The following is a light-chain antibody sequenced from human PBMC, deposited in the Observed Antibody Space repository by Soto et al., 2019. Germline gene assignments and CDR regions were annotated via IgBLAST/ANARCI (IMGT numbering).Light chain of an antibody. CDR2: EGS. J-gene: IGLJ2*01. V-gene: IGLV2-23*01. CDR1: SSYVGSYNL. CDR3: CSYAGSSTLAV. Sequence: QSVLTQPASVSGSPGQSITISCTGTSSYVGSYNLVSWYQQHPGKAPKLMIYEGSKRPSGVSNRFSGSKSGNTASLTISGLQAEDEADYYCCSYAGSSTLAVFGGGTKLTVL.